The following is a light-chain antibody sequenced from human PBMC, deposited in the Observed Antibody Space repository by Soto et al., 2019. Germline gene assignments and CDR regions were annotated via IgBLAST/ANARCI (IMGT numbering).Light chain of an antibody. CDR3: QKYNSAPLT. Sequence: DVQMTQSPSSLSAFVGDRVTITCRASQGIAPYLAWFQQKSGKVPKLLIYATSTLQSGVPSRFSGSGSGTDFTLTISSLQPEDVGTYYCQKYNSAPLTFGRGTKVEIK. CDR1: QGIAPY. V-gene: IGKV1-27*01. J-gene: IGKJ4*01. CDR2: ATS.